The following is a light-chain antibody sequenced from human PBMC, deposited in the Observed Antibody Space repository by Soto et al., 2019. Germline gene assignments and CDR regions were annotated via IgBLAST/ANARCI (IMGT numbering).Light chain of an antibody. CDR3: HQYYSYPPWT. J-gene: IGKJ1*01. CDR1: QGISSY. CDR2: AAS. V-gene: IGKV1-8*01. Sequence: AIRMTQSPSSFSASTGDRVTITCRASQGISSYLAWYQQKPGKAPKLLIYAASTLESGVPSRFSGSGSGTDFTRTISCLQSEDFATSYCHQYYSYPPWTFGQGTKVEIK.